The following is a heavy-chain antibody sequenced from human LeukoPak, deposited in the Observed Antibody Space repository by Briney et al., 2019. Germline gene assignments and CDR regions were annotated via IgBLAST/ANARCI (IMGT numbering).Heavy chain of an antibody. CDR1: GFTFDRYT. D-gene: IGHD3-10*02. V-gene: IGHV3-43*01. CDR2: AGWAGGTT. J-gene: IGHJ4*02. CDR3: AKELDTMFFDY. Sequence: GGSLRLSCATSGFTFDRYTIHWVRHAPGKGLEWVSLAGWAGGTTYYSDSVRGRSTISRDSGKNSVYLQMNSLTTDDTAFYFCAKELDTMFFDYWGQGALVTVSS.